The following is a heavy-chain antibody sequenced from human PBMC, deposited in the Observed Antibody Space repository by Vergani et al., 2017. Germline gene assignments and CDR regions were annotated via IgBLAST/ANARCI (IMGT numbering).Heavy chain of an antibody. CDR1: GFSFSNAW. D-gene: IGHD4-17*01. CDR3: ARGHDYGDYFDY. J-gene: IGHJ4*02. Sequence: EVQLVESGGGLVKPGGSLRLSCAASGFSFSNAWMSWVRQAPGKGLEWVANIKQDGSEKYYVDSVKGRFTISRDNAKNSLYLQMNSLRAEDTAVYYCARGHDYGDYFDYWGQGTLVTVSS. V-gene: IGHV3-7*01. CDR2: IKQDGSEK.